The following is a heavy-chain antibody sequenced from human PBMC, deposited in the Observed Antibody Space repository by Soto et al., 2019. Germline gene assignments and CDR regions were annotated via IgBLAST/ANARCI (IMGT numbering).Heavy chain of an antibody. CDR2: IYYSGST. J-gene: IGHJ4*02. Sequence: SETLSLTCTVSGGSISSYYWSWIRQPPGKGLEWIGYIYYSGSTNYNPSLKSRVTISVDTSKNQFSLKLSSVTAADTAVYYCASYSGSYYKSPQNYWGQGTLVTVSS. CDR3: ASYSGSYYKSPQNY. V-gene: IGHV4-59*08. CDR1: GGSISSYY. D-gene: IGHD3-10*01.